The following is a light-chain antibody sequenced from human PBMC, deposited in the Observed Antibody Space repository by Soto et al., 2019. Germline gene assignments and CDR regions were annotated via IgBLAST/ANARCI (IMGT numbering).Light chain of an antibody. J-gene: IGLJ2*01. Sequence: QPVLTQPPSVSGAPGQTVTISCTGTSSNIGAGFDVHWYQQLPGAAPKLLIYANTDRPSGVPARFSGSKSVTSASLAITGLQPEDEADYFCLSYDTSLRGVFGGGPKLTVL. CDR1: SSNIGAGFD. CDR3: LSYDTSLRGV. CDR2: ANT. V-gene: IGLV1-40*01.